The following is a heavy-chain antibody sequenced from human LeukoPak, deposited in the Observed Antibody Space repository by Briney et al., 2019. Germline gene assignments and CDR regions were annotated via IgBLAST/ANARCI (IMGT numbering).Heavy chain of an antibody. D-gene: IGHD3-10*01. V-gene: IGHV3-66*01. CDR3: ARELVRGADDAFDI. Sequence: GGSLRLSCAASGFTVSSNYMSWVRQAPGKGLEWVSVIHSGGSTYYADSVKGRFTISRDNSKNTLYLQMNSLRAEDTAVYYCARELVRGADDAFDIWGQGTMVTVSS. CDR1: GFTVSSNY. CDR2: IHSGGST. J-gene: IGHJ3*02.